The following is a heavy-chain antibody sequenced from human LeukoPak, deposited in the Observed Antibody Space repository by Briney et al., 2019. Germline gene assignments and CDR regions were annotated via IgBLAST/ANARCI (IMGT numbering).Heavy chain of an antibody. J-gene: IGHJ4*02. Sequence: SVKVSCKASGGTFSSYAISWVRQAPGQGLEWMGGTIPIFGTANYAQKFQGRVTITADESTSTAYMELSSLRSEDTAVYYCARDQVPHSSSSFDYWGQGTLVTVSS. CDR2: TIPIFGTA. V-gene: IGHV1-69*01. CDR3: ARDQVPHSSSSFDY. CDR1: GGTFSSYA. D-gene: IGHD6-13*01.